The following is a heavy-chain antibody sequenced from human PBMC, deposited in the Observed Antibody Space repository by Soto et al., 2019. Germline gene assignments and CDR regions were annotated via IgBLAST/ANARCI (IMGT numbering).Heavy chain of an antibody. CDR3: AKDRDFGAMENDAFDI. CDR2: ISYDGSNK. J-gene: IGHJ3*02. CDR1: GFTFSSYG. Sequence: PGGSLRLSCAASGFTFSSYGMHWVRQAPGKGLEWVAVISYDGSNKYYADSVKGRFTISRDNSKNTLYLQMNSLRAEDTAVYYCAKDRDFGAMENDAFDIWGQGTMVTVSS. D-gene: IGHD3-10*01. V-gene: IGHV3-30*18.